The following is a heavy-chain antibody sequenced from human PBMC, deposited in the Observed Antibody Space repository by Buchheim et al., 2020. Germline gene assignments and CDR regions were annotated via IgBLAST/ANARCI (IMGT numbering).Heavy chain of an antibody. Sequence: EVQLVESGGGLVQPGGSLRLSCAASGFTFSSYWMHWVRQAPGKGLVWLSRVKFDGTTTSYADSVKGRFTISRDNAKKTLYLQMNSLRAEDTAVYYCARDPGYGEYELGYFDLWGRGTL. J-gene: IGHJ2*01. CDR2: VKFDGTTT. V-gene: IGHV3-74*01. CDR3: ARDPGYGEYELGYFDL. D-gene: IGHD4-17*01. CDR1: GFTFSSYW.